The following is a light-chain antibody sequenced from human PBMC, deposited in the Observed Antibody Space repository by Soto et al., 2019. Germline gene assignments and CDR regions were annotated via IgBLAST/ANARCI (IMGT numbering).Light chain of an antibody. V-gene: IGLV1-40*01. CDR1: SSNIGAGYD. CDR2: GNT. CDR3: QSHDSSLNSWV. J-gene: IGLJ3*02. Sequence: QSVLTQPPSMSGAPGQRVTISCTGSSSNIGAGYDVHWYQHLPGTAPNLLIYGNTNRPSGVPDRFSGSKSGTSASLAITGLQAEDEADYYCQSHDSSLNSWVFGGGTKVTVL.